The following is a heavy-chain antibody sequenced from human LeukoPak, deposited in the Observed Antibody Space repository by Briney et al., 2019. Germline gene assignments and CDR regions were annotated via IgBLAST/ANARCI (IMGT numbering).Heavy chain of an antibody. J-gene: IGHJ3*02. Sequence: GGSLRLSCAASGFTVSSNYMSWVRQAPGKGLEWVSVIYSGGSTYYADSVKGRFTISRDNSKNTLYLQMNSLRAEDTAVYYCARAPVGRLPFPRGAFDIWGQGTMVTVSS. CDR3: ARAPVGRLPFPRGAFDI. V-gene: IGHV3-66*01. D-gene: IGHD5-18*01. CDR2: IYSGGST. CDR1: GFTVSSNY.